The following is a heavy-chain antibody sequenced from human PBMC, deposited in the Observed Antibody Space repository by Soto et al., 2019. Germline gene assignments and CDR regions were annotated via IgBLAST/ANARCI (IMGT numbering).Heavy chain of an antibody. CDR2: ISGSGGST. CDR3: AKLPRPMVRGVISPIFDY. J-gene: IGHJ4*02. V-gene: IGHV3-23*01. CDR1: GFTFSSYA. D-gene: IGHD3-10*01. Sequence: GGSLRLSCAASGFTFSSYAMSWVRQAPGKGLEWASAISGSGGSTYYADSVKGRFTISRDNSKNTLYLQMNSLRAEDTAVYYCAKLPRPMVRGVISPIFDYWGQGTLVTVSS.